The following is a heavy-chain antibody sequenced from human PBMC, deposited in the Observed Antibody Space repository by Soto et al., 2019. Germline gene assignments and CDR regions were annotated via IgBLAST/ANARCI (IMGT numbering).Heavy chain of an antibody. Sequence: SETLSLTCTVSGGSVSSGSYYWSWIRQPPGKGLEWIGYIYYSGSTNYNPSLKSRVTISVDTSKNQFSLKLSSVTAADTAVYYCARDTSGYYDSSGYYYWGQGTLVTVSS. CDR1: GGSVSSGSYY. CDR2: IYYSGST. V-gene: IGHV4-61*01. CDR3: ARDTSGYYDSSGYYY. D-gene: IGHD3-22*01. J-gene: IGHJ4*02.